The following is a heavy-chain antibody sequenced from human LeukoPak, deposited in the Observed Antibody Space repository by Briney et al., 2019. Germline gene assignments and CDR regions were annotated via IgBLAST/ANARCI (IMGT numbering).Heavy chain of an antibody. CDR3: ARAKGGYYYYMDV. Sequence: ASVTVSCKASGYTFTDYYMHWVRQAPGRGVEWMGGIIPIFGTANYAQKFQGRVTITTDESTSTAYMELSSLRSEDTAVYYCARAKGGYYYYMDVWGKGTTVTVSS. CDR2: IIPIFGTA. J-gene: IGHJ6*03. V-gene: IGHV1-69*05. CDR1: GYTFTDYY. D-gene: IGHD3-16*01.